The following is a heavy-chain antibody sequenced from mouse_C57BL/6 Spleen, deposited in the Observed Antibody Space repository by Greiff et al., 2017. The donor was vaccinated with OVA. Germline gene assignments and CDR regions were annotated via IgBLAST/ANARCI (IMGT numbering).Heavy chain of an antibody. CDR1: GFTFSDYG. CDR2: ISSGSSTI. D-gene: IGHD2-1*01. V-gene: IGHV5-17*01. CDR3: ARDGNYPYYAMDY. J-gene: IGHJ4*01. Sequence: EVQLVESGGGLVKPGGSLKLSCAASGFTFSDYGMHWVRQAPEKGLEWVAYISSGSSTIYYADTVKGRFTISRDNAKNTLFLQMTSLRSEDTAMYYCARDGNYPYYAMDYWGQGTSVTVSS.